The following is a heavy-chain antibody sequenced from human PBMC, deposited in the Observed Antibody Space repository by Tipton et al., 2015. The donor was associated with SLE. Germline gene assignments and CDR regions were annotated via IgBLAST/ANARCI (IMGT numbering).Heavy chain of an antibody. CDR2: IYYSGST. D-gene: IGHD4-17*01. Sequence: TLSLTCTVSGGSISSYYWSWIRQPPGKGLEWIGYIYYSGSTYYNPSLKSRVTISVDTSKNQFSLKLSSVTAADTAVYYCARQGDYDAFDIWGQGTMVTVSS. CDR3: ARQGDYDAFDI. CDR1: GGSISSYY. J-gene: IGHJ3*02. V-gene: IGHV4-59*08.